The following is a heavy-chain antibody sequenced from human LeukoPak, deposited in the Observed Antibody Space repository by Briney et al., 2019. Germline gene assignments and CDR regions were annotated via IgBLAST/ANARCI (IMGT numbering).Heavy chain of an antibody. CDR2: ISSDGVEK. J-gene: IGHJ6*03. CDR3: AREGHYDILTGYSPLEYYFYYMDV. D-gene: IGHD3-9*01. Sequence: GRSLRLSCEVYGFTFSNYGLHWVRQTPGKGREWVAAISSDGVEKHYTDSVKGRYTISRHNSKSTLYLQMNSLRAEDTALYYCAREGHYDILTGYSPLEYYFYYMDVWGKGTTVTVSS. CDR1: GFTFSNYG. V-gene: IGHV3-30*04.